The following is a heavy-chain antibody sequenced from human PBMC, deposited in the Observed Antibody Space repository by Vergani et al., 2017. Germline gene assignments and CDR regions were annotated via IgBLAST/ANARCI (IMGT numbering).Heavy chain of an antibody. CDR3: VLEDYYDSRDNLAGLFDY. J-gene: IGHJ4*02. D-gene: IGHD3-22*01. CDR2: ISSSSSTI. CDR1: GFTFSSYS. V-gene: IGHV3-48*01. Sequence: EVQLVESGGGLVQPGGSLRLSCAASGFTFSSYSMHWVRQAPGKGLEWVSYISSSSSTIYYADSVKGRFTISRDNAKNSLYLQMNSLIAEDTAVYYCVLEDYYDSRDNLAGLFDYWGQGTLVTVSS.